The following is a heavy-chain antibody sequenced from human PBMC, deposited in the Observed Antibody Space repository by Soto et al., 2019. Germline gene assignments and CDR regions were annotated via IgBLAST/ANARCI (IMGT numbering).Heavy chain of an antibody. D-gene: IGHD4-17*01. CDR2: IYPGDSDT. CDR1: GYSFTSYW. Sequence: GESLNISCKGSGYSFTSYWIGWVRQMPGKGLEWMGIIYPGDSDTRYSPSFQGQVTISADKSISTAYLQWSSLKASDTAMYYCARLDGGYPYYYYGMDVWGQGTTVTVSS. J-gene: IGHJ6*02. CDR3: ARLDGGYPYYYYGMDV. V-gene: IGHV5-51*01.